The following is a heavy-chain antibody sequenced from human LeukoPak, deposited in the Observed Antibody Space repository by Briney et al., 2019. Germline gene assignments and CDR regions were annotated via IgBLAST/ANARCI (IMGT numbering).Heavy chain of an antibody. CDR2: ISYDGSNK. CDR3: ARAFGYSYGYAHLDY. Sequence: GGSLRLSCAASGFTFSSYAMHWVRQAPGKGLEWVAVISYDGSNKYYAASVKGRFTISRDNSKNTLYLQMNSLRAEDTAVYYCARAFGYSYGYAHLDYWGQGTLVTVSS. D-gene: IGHD5-18*01. CDR1: GFTFSSYA. V-gene: IGHV3-30-3*01. J-gene: IGHJ4*02.